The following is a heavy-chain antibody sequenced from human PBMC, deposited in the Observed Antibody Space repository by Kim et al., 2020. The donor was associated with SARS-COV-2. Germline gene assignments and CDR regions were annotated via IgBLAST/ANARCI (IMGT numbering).Heavy chain of an antibody. CDR2: GST. D-gene: IGHD1-1*01. V-gene: IGHV3-53*01. Sequence: GSTYYAASVMGRFTISRDKSKNTLYLQMNSLRAEDTAVYYCTRDVFDGYWNWGQGTLVTVSS. J-gene: IGHJ4*02. CDR3: TRDVFDGYWN.